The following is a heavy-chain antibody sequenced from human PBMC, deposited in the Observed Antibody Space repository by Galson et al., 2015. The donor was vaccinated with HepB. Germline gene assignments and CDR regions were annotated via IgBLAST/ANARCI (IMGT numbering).Heavy chain of an antibody. V-gene: IGHV4-39*01. D-gene: IGHD3-22*01. Sequence: ETLSLTCTVSGGSIRSGSYYWGWIRQPPGKGLEWIGSIYYSGSTYYNPSLKSRVTISVDTSKNQFSLKLSSVTAADTAVYYCARPGGYYYDSSGYDDAFDIWGQGTMVTVSS. CDR1: GGSIRSGSYY. J-gene: IGHJ3*02. CDR3: ARPGGYYYDSSGYDDAFDI. CDR2: IYYSGST.